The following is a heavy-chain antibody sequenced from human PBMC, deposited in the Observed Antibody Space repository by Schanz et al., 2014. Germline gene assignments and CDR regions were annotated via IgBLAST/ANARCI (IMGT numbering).Heavy chain of an antibody. CDR2: ISVYTSNT. D-gene: IGHD3-9*01. CDR3: AKAEYDILTDSYSRLDP. V-gene: IGHV1-18*01. CDR1: GYTFTSYG. Sequence: QVQLVQSGAEVKKPGASVKVSCKASGYTFTSYGISWVRQAPGQGLEWVGWISVYTSNTKYGQKVQGRVTMTADTSTNTAYMELRSLRSDDTAVYYCAKAEYDILTDSYSRLDPWGQGTLVTVSS. J-gene: IGHJ5*02.